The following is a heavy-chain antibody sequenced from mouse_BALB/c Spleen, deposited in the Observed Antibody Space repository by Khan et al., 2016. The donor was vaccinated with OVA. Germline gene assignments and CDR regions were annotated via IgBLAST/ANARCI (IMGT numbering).Heavy chain of an antibody. J-gene: IGHJ2*01. CDR2: ISYSGRT. D-gene: IGHD1-1*01. V-gene: IGHV3-2*02. CDR1: GYSITSDCA. Sequence: EGQLQESGPGLVKPSQSLSLTCTGTGYSITSDCAWNWIRQFPGNKLEWMGYISYSGRTSYNPSLKSRISINRDTSKNQVFLQLNSLTTEDTATYYCARSVTITTVVATDFDCWGQGTTLTVSS. CDR3: ARSVTITTVVATDFDC.